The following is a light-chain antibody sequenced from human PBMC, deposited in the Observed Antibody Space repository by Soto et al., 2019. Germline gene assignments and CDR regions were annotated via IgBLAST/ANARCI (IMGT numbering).Light chain of an antibody. Sequence: EIVLTQSPATLSLSPGERATLSCRASQSISTYLGWYQQKPGQAPRLLIYDASNRATGIPARFSGSGSGTDFTLTISSLEPEDSAVYYCQQRTNWPPLTFGGGTKVDIK. CDR1: QSISTY. V-gene: IGKV3-11*01. CDR3: QQRTNWPPLT. CDR2: DAS. J-gene: IGKJ4*01.